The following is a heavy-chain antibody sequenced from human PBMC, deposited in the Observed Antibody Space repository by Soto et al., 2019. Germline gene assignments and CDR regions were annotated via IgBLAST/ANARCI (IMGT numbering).Heavy chain of an antibody. D-gene: IGHD2-2*01. V-gene: IGHV3-9*01. CDR3: AKAGVVVVPAATGRGGEFAPKDYYYYYMDV. J-gene: IGHJ6*03. Sequence: GGSLRLSCAASGFTFDDYAMHWVRQAPGKGLEWVSGISWNSGSIGYADSVKGRFTISRDNAKNSLYLQMNSLRAEDTALYYCAKAGVVVVPAATGRGGEFAPKDYYYYYMDVWGKGTTVTVSS. CDR2: ISWNSGSI. CDR1: GFTFDDYA.